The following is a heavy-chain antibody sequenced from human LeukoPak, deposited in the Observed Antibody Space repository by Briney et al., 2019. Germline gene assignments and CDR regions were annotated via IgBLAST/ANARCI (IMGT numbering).Heavy chain of an antibody. CDR1: GGSISTYY. D-gene: IGHD6-19*01. J-gene: IGHJ1*01. CDR2: IHYSVST. V-gene: IGHV4-59*08. CDR3: ARSYSSGGNVALFQH. Sequence: KPSETLSLTCTVSGGSISTYYWSWIRQPPGRGLEYIGFIHYSVSTNYNSSLKSRVTISVDTSKNQFSLKLSSVTAADTAVYYCARSYSSGGNVALFQHWGQGTLVTVSS.